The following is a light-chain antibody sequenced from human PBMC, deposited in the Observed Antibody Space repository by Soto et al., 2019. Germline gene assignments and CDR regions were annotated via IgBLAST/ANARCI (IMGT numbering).Light chain of an antibody. CDR2: GNS. Sequence: QSVLTQPPSVSGAPGQRVTISCTGSSSNIGAGYDVHWYQQLPGTAPKLLIYGNSNRPSGVPDRFSGSKSGNTASLTISGLQAEDEADYYCSLYTSSHVVFGGGTKLTVL. CDR3: SLYTSSHVV. J-gene: IGLJ2*01. V-gene: IGLV1-40*01. CDR1: SSNIGAGYD.